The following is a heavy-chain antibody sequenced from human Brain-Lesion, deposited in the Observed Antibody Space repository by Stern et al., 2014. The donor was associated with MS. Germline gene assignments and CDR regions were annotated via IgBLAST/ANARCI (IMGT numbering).Heavy chain of an antibody. CDR3: ARDITGSSAYFAY. J-gene: IGHJ4*02. D-gene: IGHD1-14*01. V-gene: IGHV3-9*01. Sequence: EVQLVESGGDLVQPGRSLRLSCAAFGFTFDDYAMHWVRQAPGKGLEWVAGISWNNCSIGYADSVKGRFTTSRDNSFSSLYLQMNSLRPEDTSLYYCARDITGSSAYFAYWGQGTLVTVSS. CDR2: ISWNNCSI. CDR1: GFTFDDYA.